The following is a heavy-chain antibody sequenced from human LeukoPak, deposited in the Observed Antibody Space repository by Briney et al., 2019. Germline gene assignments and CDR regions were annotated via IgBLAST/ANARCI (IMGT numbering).Heavy chain of an antibody. Sequence: PGGSLRLSCAASGFTFSSFPMSWVRQAPGKGLEWVSGISHSGGTTDYADSVKGRFTISRDKSKNTLYLQMNGLRAEDTAVYYCAKRRRGYYSEGFDIWGQGTMVTVSS. D-gene: IGHD3-3*01. J-gene: IGHJ3*02. CDR2: ISHSGGTT. V-gene: IGHV3-23*01. CDR3: AKRRRGYYSEGFDI. CDR1: GFTFSSFP.